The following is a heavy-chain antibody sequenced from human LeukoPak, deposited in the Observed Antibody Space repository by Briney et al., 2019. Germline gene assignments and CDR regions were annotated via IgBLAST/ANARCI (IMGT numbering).Heavy chain of an antibody. CDR3: TRVDYYGSGSYYSFDY. CDR2: IRSKAYGATT. J-gene: IGHJ4*02. D-gene: IGHD3-10*01. CDR1: GFTFGDYA. Sequence: HPGGSLRLSCTASGFTFGDYAMSWVRQAPGKGLEWVGFIRSKAYGATTEYAASVKGRFTMSRDDSKSIAYLQMNSLNTEDTAVYYCTRVDYYGSGSYYSFDYWGQGTLVTVSS. V-gene: IGHV3-49*04.